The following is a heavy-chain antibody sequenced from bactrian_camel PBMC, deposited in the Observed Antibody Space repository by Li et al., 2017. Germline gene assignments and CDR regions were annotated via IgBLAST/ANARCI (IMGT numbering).Heavy chain of an antibody. D-gene: IGHD1*01. Sequence: HVQLVESGGGAVQPGGSLRLSCTASESIPNKCGMAWYRLYPGKVRELVSVLAIDRATHYADAVKGRLTISEDDAKNAVYLQMNSLKLEDTAMYQCAAYYGNDCEEGKLNTYWGQGTQVTVS. CDR3: AAYYGNDCEEGKLNTY. V-gene: IGHV3S53*01. J-gene: IGHJ4*01. CDR1: ESIPNKCG. CDR2: LAIDRAT.